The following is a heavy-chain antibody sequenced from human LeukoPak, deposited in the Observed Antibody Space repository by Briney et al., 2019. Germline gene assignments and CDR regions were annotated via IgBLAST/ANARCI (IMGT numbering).Heavy chain of an antibody. J-gene: IGHJ4*02. CDR1: DDSIRGYY. V-gene: IGHV4-59*01. D-gene: IGHD5-18*01. CDR3: ARVKEGTAMVDY. CDR2: IYYTGST. Sequence: PSETLSLTCTVSDDSIRGYYWSWIRQPPGKGLEWIAYIYYTGSTNYNPSLKSRVTISVDTSKNQFSLKLGSVTAADTAVYYCARVKEGTAMVDYWGPGTLVTVSS.